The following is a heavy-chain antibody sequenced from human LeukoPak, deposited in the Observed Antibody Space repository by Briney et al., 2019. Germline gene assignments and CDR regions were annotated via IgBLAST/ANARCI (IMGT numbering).Heavy chain of an antibody. V-gene: IGHV1-46*03. J-gene: IGHJ6*03. CDR3: ARGDKLRFLEFYYYYMDV. D-gene: IGHD3-3*01. CDR1: GYTFTSYY. CDR2: INPSGGST. Sequence: ASVKVSCKASGYTFTSYYIHWVRQAPGQGLEWMGIINPSGGSTSYAQKFQGRVTMTRDTSTSTVYMELSSLRSEDTAVYCCARGDKLRFLEFYYYYMDVWGKGTTVTVPS.